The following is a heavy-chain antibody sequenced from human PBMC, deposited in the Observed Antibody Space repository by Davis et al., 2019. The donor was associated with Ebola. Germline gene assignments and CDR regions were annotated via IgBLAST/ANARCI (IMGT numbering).Heavy chain of an antibody. D-gene: IGHD3-10*01. Sequence: MPSETLSLTCAVYGGSFGGYYWSWIRQPPGKGLEWIGEINHSGSTNYNPSLKSRVTISVDTSKNQFSLKLSSVTAADTAVYYCARGDYYGSGSTDYWGQGTLVTVSS. V-gene: IGHV4-34*01. CDR3: ARGDYYGSGSTDY. CDR1: GGSFGGYY. CDR2: INHSGST. J-gene: IGHJ4*02.